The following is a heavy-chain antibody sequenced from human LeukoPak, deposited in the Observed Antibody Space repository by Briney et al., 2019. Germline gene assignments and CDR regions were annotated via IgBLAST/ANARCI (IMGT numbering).Heavy chain of an antibody. V-gene: IGHV3-30*03. CDR2: ISYDGSNK. Sequence: GGSLRLSCAASGFTFSSHGMHWVRQAPGKGLEWVAVISYDGSNKYYADSVKGRFTISRDNSKNTLYLQMNSLRAEDTAVYYCARGRRTNSYGFDPWGQGTLVTVTS. J-gene: IGHJ5*02. D-gene: IGHD2-2*01. CDR3: ARGRRTNSYGFDP. CDR1: GFTFSSHG.